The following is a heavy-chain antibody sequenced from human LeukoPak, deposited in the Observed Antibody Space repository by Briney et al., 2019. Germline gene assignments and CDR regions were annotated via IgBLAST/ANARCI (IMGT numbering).Heavy chain of an antibody. J-gene: IGHJ5*02. CDR3: ARDSGSCRGGSCPDP. Sequence: PGGSLRLSCAASGFTVSSNYMSWVRQAPGKGLEWVSVIYSGGSTYYADSVKGRFTISRDNSKNTLYLQMNSLRAEDTAVYYCARDSGSCRGGSCPDPWGQGTLVTVSS. V-gene: IGHV3-66*01. D-gene: IGHD2-15*01. CDR2: IYSGGST. CDR1: GFTVSSNY.